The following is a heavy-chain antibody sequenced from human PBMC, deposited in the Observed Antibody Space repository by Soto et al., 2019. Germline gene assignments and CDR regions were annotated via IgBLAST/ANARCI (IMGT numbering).Heavy chain of an antibody. J-gene: IGHJ6*02. V-gene: IGHV3-30-3*01. CDR1: GFTFSSYN. CDR3: AREVGTFYYHYGMDV. Sequence: QVQLVESGGGVVQPGRSLRLSCAASGFTFSSYNMEWVRQAPGKGLEWVTVISFDGSNKYYADSVQGRFTISRDNSKNTVYVEMNSLKPDDTAVYYCAREVGTFYYHYGMDVWGQGTTVTVAS. CDR2: ISFDGSNK. D-gene: IGHD2-21*02.